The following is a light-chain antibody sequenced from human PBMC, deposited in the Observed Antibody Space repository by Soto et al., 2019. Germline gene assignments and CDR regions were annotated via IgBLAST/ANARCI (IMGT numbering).Light chain of an antibody. Sequence: EIVMTQSPATLSVSPGESATLSCRASQSISSELAWYQQKPGQPPRLLIYGASTRATGVPARFTGSGSGSDFTLTTSGLQSEDFAVYYCQQCHNWALTFGQGTRLEI. J-gene: IGKJ2*01. CDR3: QQCHNWALT. CDR2: GAS. CDR1: QSISSE. V-gene: IGKV3-15*01.